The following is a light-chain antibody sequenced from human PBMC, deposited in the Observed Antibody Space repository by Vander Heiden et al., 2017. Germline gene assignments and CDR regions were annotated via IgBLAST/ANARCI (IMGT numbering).Light chain of an antibody. Sequence: EIVLTQSPATLSLSPGERATLSCRASQSVSSYLAWYQQKPGQAPRLLIYDASNRATGIPARFTASGSGTDFTLTISSLEPEDFAVYYCQQRSNCPLTFGQGTQLEIK. CDR1: QSVSSY. J-gene: IGKJ5*01. V-gene: IGKV3-11*01. CDR2: DAS. CDR3: QQRSNCPLT.